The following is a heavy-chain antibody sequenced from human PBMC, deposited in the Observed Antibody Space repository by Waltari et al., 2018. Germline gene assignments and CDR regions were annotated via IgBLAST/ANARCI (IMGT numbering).Heavy chain of an antibody. CDR3: AKDGDYYRRWGAFDF. D-gene: IGHD3-10*01. CDR1: GFTFDDYA. CDR2: ISWNGRSI. Sequence: EVQLVESGGDLVQPGRSLRLSCAASGFTFDDYAMQWVRQSPGKGLEWVEGISWNGRSIHYVDSVKGRFTISRDNAKNSLYLQMNRLRVEDTALYYCAKDGDYYRRWGAFDFWGQGTMVTVSS. V-gene: IGHV3-9*01. J-gene: IGHJ3*01.